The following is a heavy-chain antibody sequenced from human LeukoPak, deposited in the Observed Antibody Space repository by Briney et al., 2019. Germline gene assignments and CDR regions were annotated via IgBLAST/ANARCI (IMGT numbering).Heavy chain of an antibody. CDR2: IYYSGNT. CDR3: ARDDSYSGFDY. D-gene: IGHD3-10*01. CDR1: GGSIGSNTYF. V-gene: IGHV4-39*02. Sequence: SETLSLTCSVSGGSIGSNTYFWGWIRQPPGKGLEWIGSIYYSGNTYYNPSLKSRVAISVDTSKNQFSLKLNSVTAADTAVYYCARDDSYSGFDYWGQGTLVTVSS. J-gene: IGHJ4*02.